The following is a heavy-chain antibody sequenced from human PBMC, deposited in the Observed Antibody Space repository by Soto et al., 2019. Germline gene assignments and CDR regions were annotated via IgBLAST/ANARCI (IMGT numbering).Heavy chain of an antibody. V-gene: IGHV3-74*01. J-gene: IGHJ4*02. Sequence: GGSLRLSCAASGFTFSSYWMHWVRQAPEKGLMWVSHINSDGSSTTYADSVKGRFTISRDNSKNTLYLQMNSLRAEDTAVYYCARDEDSSSWYQDYWGQGTLVTVSS. CDR1: GFTFSSYW. CDR3: ARDEDSSSWYQDY. D-gene: IGHD6-13*01. CDR2: INSDGSST.